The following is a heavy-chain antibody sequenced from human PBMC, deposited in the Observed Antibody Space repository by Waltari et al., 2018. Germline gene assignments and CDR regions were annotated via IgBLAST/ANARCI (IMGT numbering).Heavy chain of an antibody. CDR3: ATHSANHDYHYYAMDV. J-gene: IGHJ6*02. CDR2: SYYSGSP. V-gene: IGHV4-39*01. Sequence: QLQLQESGPGLVKPSETLSLTCIVSGGSIISTTYYWGWIRQPPGKGLEWIGSSYYSGSPNYNPPLKRRVTISVDTSKNRFSRRVSSVTAADTALYYCATHSANHDYHYYAMDVWGLGTTVTVSS. D-gene: IGHD2-15*01. CDR1: GGSIISTTYY.